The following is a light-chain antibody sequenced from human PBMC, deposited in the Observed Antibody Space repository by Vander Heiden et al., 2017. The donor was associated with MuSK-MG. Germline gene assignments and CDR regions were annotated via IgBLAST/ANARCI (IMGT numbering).Light chain of an antibody. J-gene: IGLJ2*01. V-gene: IGLV1-40*01. CDR3: QSYDSSLNVV. CDR1: SSNIGAGYD. CDR2: GNS. Sequence: QSVLTQPPSVSGAPGQRVTISCTGSSSNIGAGYDVHWYQQLPGTAPKLLIYGNSNRPSGVPDRFSGSKSGTSASLAITGLQAEDEAYYYCQSYDSSLNVVFGGGTKLTVL.